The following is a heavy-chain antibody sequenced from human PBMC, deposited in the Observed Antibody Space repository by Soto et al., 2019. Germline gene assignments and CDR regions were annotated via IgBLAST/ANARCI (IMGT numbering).Heavy chain of an antibody. D-gene: IGHD2-2*01. V-gene: IGHV3-23*01. J-gene: IGHJ3*02. CDR1: AFTFRSYA. Sequence: EEQLLESGGGLVRPGGSLRPSCAASAFTFRSYAMSWVRQAPGKGLEWVSAITASADTTYYADSAKGRFTISRDNSKNTRYLRRNSLRAEDTAVYYCAKVRPLRDCTSTSCLGAFDIWGQGTMVTVS. CDR3: AKVRPLRDCTSTSCLGAFDI. CDR2: ITASADTT.